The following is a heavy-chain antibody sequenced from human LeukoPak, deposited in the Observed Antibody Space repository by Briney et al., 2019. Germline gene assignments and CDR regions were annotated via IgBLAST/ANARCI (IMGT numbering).Heavy chain of an antibody. CDR1: GFTFSSYE. CDR3: ARRLSGYPDY. CDR2: ISSSGSTI. D-gene: IGHD3-22*01. J-gene: IGHJ4*02. V-gene: IGHV3-48*03. Sequence: GGSLRLSCAASGFTFSSYEMNWVRQAPGKGLEWVSYISSSGSTIYYADSVKGRFTISRDNANNSLHLQMNSLRAEDTAVYYCARRLSGYPDYWGQGALVTVSS.